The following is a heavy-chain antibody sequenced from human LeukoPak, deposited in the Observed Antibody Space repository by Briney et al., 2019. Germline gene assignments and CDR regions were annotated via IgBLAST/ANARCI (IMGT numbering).Heavy chain of an antibody. CDR1: GYTFTSYG. J-gene: IGHJ6*02. CDR3: ARHIKYYDFWSGYNDYYGMDV. V-gene: IGHV1-18*01. Sequence: ASVKVSCKASGYTFTSYGISWVRQAPGQGLEWMGWINAYNGNTNYAQKLQGRVTMATDTSTSTAYMELRSLRSDDTAVYYCARHIKYYDFWSGYNDYYGMDVWGQGTTVTVSS. D-gene: IGHD3-3*01. CDR2: INAYNGNT.